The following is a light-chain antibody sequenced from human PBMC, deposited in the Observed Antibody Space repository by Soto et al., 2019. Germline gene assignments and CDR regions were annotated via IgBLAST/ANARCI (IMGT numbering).Light chain of an antibody. J-gene: IGLJ1*01. CDR1: RSDFGSYNY. Sequence: QSVLTQPASVSGSPGQSITISCSGTRSDFGSYNYVAWYQQFPGKTPKILIYGVSNRPSGVSSRFSGSKSGNTASLTISGLQAEDEADYYCISYTGSSTSYVFGSGTKLTVL. CDR2: GVS. V-gene: IGLV2-14*01. CDR3: ISYTGSSTSYV.